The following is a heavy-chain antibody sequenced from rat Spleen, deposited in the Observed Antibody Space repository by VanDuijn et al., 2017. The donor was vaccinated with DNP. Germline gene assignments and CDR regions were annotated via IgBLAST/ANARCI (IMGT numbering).Heavy chain of an antibody. CDR2: ISSGGST. Sequence: QVQLKESGPGLVQPSQTLSLTCTVSGFSLTSYGVSWVRQPPGKGLEWIAAISSGGSTDYNSALKSRLSISRDTSKSQVFLKMNSLQTEDTAMYFCARGGIWGQGVMVTVSS. CDR3: ARGGI. J-gene: IGHJ2*01. CDR1: GFSLTSYG. V-gene: IGHV2S12*01.